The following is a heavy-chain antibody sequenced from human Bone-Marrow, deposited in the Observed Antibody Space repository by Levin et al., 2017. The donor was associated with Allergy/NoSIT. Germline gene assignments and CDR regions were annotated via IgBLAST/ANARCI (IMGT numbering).Heavy chain of an antibody. D-gene: IGHD3-9*01. CDR1: GFTFSNAW. V-gene: IGHV3-15*01. CDR3: TTDLNYDILTGYSYFDY. Sequence: LSLTCAASGFTFSNAWMSWVRQAPGKGLEWVGRIKSKTDGGTTDYAAPVKGRFTISRDDSKNTLYLQMNSLKTEDTAVYYCTTDLNYDILTGYSYFDYWGQGTLVTVSS. J-gene: IGHJ4*02. CDR2: IKSKTDGGTT.